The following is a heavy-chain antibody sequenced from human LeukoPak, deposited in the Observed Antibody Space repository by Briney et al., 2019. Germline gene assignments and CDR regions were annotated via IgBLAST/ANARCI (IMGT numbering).Heavy chain of an antibody. CDR2: ISSSGGYT. CDR1: GFTFSSYA. J-gene: IGHJ3*02. CDR3: AKDLREYTSSPRNAFHI. V-gene: IGHV3-23*01. Sequence: GGSLRLSCAASGFTFSSYAMSWVRQAPGKGLEWVSTISSSGGYTYYADSVKGRFTISRDNSKNTLYLLLNSLRAEDTAVYYCAKDLREYTSSPRNAFHIWGQGTMVTVSS. D-gene: IGHD6-6*01.